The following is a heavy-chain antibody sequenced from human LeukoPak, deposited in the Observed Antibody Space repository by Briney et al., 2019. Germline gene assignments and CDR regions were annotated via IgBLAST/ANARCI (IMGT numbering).Heavy chain of an antibody. D-gene: IGHD3-22*01. CDR1: GFTFSSYA. CDR3: AKLPMYYDSSGLGY. J-gene: IGHJ4*02. CDR2: IRGSGGST. Sequence: GGSLRLSCAASGFTFSSYAMSWVRQALGKGLEWVSGIRGSGGSTFYADSVKGRFTISRDNSKNTLFLQMNSLRAEDTAVYYCAKLPMYYDSSGLGYWGQGTLVTVSS. V-gene: IGHV3-23*01.